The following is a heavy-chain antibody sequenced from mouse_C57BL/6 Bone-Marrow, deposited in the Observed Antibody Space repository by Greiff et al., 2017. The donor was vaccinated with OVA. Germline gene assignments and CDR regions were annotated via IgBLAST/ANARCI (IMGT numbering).Heavy chain of an antibody. CDR3: AYYSTRFAY. V-gene: IGHV1-69*01. D-gene: IGHD2-5*01. J-gene: IGHJ3*01. Sequence: QVQLKQPGAELVMPGASVKLSCKASGYTFTSYWMHWVKQRPGQGLEWIGEIDPSDSYTNYNQKFKGKSTLTVDKSSSTAYMQLSSLTSEDSAVYYCAYYSTRFAYWGQGTLVTVSA. CDR1: GYTFTSYW. CDR2: IDPSDSYT.